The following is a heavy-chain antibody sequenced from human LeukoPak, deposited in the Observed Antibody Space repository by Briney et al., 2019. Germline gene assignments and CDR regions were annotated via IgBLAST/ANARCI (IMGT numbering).Heavy chain of an antibody. CDR1: GFTVSSYG. CDR3: AKVLDHNDYGDYQFDY. J-gene: IGHJ4*02. Sequence: GGSLRLSCAASGFTVSSYGMHWVRQTPGKGLEWVAVISYDGSNKYYADSVKGRFTISRDNSKNTLYLQMNSLRAEDTAVYYCAKVLDHNDYGDYQFDYWGQGTLVTVSS. CDR2: ISYDGSNK. V-gene: IGHV3-30*18. D-gene: IGHD4-17*01.